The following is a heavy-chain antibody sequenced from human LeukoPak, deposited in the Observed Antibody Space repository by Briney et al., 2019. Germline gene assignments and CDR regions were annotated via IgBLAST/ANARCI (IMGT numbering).Heavy chain of an antibody. CDR2: IYYSGST. CDR3: ARQKGYGSGWYFDY. V-gene: IGHV4-39*01. CDR1: GGSISSSSYY. D-gene: IGHD6-19*01. Sequence: PSETLSLTCTVSGGSISSSSYYWGWIRQPSGKGLEWIGSIYYSGSTYYNPSLKSRVTISVDTSKNQFSLKLSSVTAADTAVYYCARQKGYGSGWYFDYWGQGTLVTVSS. J-gene: IGHJ4*02.